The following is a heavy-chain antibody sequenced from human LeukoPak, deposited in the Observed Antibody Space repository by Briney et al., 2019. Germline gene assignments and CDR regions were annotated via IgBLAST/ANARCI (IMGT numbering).Heavy chain of an antibody. Sequence: SGGSLRLSCAASGFTFRNYWMSWVRQAPGKGLEWVANIKQDGSEKYYVDSVKGRFTISRDNAQNSLYLQMNSLRAEDTAVYYCASTTVTLPWHWFDPWGQGTLVTVSS. J-gene: IGHJ5*02. D-gene: IGHD4-11*01. CDR2: IKQDGSEK. V-gene: IGHV3-7*01. CDR3: ASTTVTLPWHWFDP. CDR1: GFTFRNYW.